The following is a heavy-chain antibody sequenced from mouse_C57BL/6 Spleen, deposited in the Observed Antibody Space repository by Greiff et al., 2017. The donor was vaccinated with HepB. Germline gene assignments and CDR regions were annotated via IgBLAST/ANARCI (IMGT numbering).Heavy chain of an antibody. CDR3: AKKTPYGSSYAMDY. J-gene: IGHJ4*01. V-gene: IGHV2-5*01. CDR2: IWRGGST. D-gene: IGHD1-1*01. Sequence: VQLQQSGPGLVQPSQSLSITCTVSGFSLTSYGLHWVRQSPGKGLEWLGVIWRGGSTDYNAAFMSRLSITKDNSKSQVFFKMNSLQADDTAIYYCAKKTPYGSSYAMDYWGQGTSVTVSS. CDR1: GFSLTSYG.